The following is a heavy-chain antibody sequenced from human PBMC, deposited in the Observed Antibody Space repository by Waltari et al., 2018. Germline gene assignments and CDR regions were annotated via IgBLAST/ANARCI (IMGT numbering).Heavy chain of an antibody. V-gene: IGHV4-4*07. Sequence: QVQLQESGPGLVKSSETLSLTCAVSGGSINHNYWSWIRQPPGKGLEWVGRVYGTSGSTDSNPSLKSRVTISTDTSRTQFSLKLTSVTAADTAVYFCARSKPGTRNAFDVWGQGLRVTVSS. CDR1: GGSINHNY. CDR3: ARSKPGTRNAFDV. D-gene: IGHD1-1*01. J-gene: IGHJ3*01. CDR2: VYGTSGST.